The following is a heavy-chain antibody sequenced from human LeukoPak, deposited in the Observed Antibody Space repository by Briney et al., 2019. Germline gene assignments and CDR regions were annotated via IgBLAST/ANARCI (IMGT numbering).Heavy chain of an antibody. CDR1: GFTFSSYD. V-gene: IGHV3-23*01. D-gene: IGHD5-18*01. Sequence: GGSLRLSCAASGFTFSSYDMSWVRQAPGKGLEWVSGISGSGGSTYYADSVKGRFTISRDNSKNTLYLQMNSLKAEDTAVYYCASLSGYSYGYLDYWGQGTLVTVSS. CDR2: ISGSGGST. CDR3: ASLSGYSYGYLDY. J-gene: IGHJ4*02.